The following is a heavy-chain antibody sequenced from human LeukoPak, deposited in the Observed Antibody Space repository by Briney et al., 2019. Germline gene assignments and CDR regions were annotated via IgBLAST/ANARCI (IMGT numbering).Heavy chain of an antibody. J-gene: IGHJ4*02. D-gene: IGHD5-12*01. V-gene: IGHV3-49*04. Sequence: PGRSLRLSCTASGFTFGDYAMSWVRQAPGKGLEWVGFIRSKAYGGTTEYAASVKGRFTISRDDSKSIAYLQMNSLKTEDTAVYYCTRDSSGYDSNDYWGQGILVTVSS. CDR1: GFTFGDYA. CDR2: IRSKAYGGTT. CDR3: TRDSSGYDSNDY.